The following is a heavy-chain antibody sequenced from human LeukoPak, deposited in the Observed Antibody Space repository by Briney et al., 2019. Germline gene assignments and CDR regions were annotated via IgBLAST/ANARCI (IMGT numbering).Heavy chain of an antibody. CDR1: GVHVSDVLYY. V-gene: IGHV4-31*03. D-gene: IGHD2-2*01. J-gene: IGHJ3*02. CDR2: KYYSGSA. Sequence: SETLSLTCNVSGVHVSDVLYYWTWLRPHPGQGLEWIGYKYYSGSAKYHPSRKRRLTISIGPSKNQFSLQLSSVTAADTATYYCATPYCSGISCLDVFNMWGQGTRVTVSS. CDR3: ATPYCSGISCLDVFNM.